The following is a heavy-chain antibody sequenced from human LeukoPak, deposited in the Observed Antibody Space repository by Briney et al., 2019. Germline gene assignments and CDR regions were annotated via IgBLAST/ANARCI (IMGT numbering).Heavy chain of an antibody. V-gene: IGHV4-34*01. CDR2: INHSGST. CDR3: ARAMVRGVPTFPDY. CDR1: GGSFSGYY. D-gene: IGHD3-10*01. Sequence: SETLSLTCAVYGGSFSGYYWSWIRQPPGKGLEWIGEINHSGSTNYNPSLKSRVTISVDTSKNQFSLKLSSVTAADTAVYYCARAMVRGVPTFPDYWGQGTLVTVSS. J-gene: IGHJ4*02.